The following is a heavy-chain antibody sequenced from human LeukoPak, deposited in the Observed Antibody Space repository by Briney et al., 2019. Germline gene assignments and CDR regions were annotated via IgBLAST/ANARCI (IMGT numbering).Heavy chain of an antibody. V-gene: IGHV3-7*01. CDR1: GFTFSSYA. D-gene: IGHD2-15*01. CDR3: ARARRYLGYCSGGSCYGYFDY. CDR2: IKQDGSEK. J-gene: IGHJ4*02. Sequence: PGGSLRLSCAASGFTFSSYAMSWARQAPGKGLEWVANIKQDGSEKYYVDSVKGRFTISRDNAKNSLYLQMNSLRAEDTAVYYCARARRYLGYCSGGSCYGYFDYWGQGTLVTVSS.